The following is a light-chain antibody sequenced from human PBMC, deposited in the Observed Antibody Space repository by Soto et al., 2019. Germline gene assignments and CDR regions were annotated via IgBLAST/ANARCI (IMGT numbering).Light chain of an antibody. CDR2: DAS. V-gene: IGKV3-20*01. Sequence: EIVLTQSRRTLSLSPGERVILSCRAGQSVTSSYLAWYQQKPGQAPRLLIYDASSRATGIPDRFSGSGSGTDITLTISRLELEDFAVYYCQQYGSSLLTFGGGTKVEIK. J-gene: IGKJ4*01. CDR3: QQYGSSLLT. CDR1: QSVTSSY.